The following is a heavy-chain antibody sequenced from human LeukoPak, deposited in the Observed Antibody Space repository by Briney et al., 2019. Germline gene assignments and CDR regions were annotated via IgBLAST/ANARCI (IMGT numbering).Heavy chain of an antibody. CDR1: GFTYSSYA. Sequence: GGSLRLSCAASGFTYSSYAMNRVRQAPGKGLEWVSAISGSGDSTYYADSVKGRFTISRDNSKNTLYLQMNSLRAEDTAVYYCANGGEIYQLPGIGWGQGTLVTASS. D-gene: IGHD2-2*02. V-gene: IGHV3-23*01. CDR3: ANGGEIYQLPGIG. CDR2: ISGSGDST. J-gene: IGHJ4*02.